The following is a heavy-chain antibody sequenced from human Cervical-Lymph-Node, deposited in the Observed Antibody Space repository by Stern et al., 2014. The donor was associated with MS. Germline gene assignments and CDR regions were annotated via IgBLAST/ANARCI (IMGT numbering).Heavy chain of an antibody. D-gene: IGHD1-26*01. CDR1: GFTFNAYV. CDR3: AKDSKWAASLSRYFDN. Sequence: EVQLVESGGGLVQPGGSLRLSCAASGFTFNAYVMSWVRQAPGKGLEWVSVLSGNVTRTSYADSVKGRFTISRDNSKNTLFLQMNGLRAEDTAIYYCAKDSKWAASLSRYFDNWGQGTLVTVSS. V-gene: IGHV3-23*04. J-gene: IGHJ4*02. CDR2: LSGNVTRT.